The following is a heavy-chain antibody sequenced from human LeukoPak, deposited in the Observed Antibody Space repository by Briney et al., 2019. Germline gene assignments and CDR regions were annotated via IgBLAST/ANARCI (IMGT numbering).Heavy chain of an antibody. CDR1: GFTFSSYA. CDR3: AKDRLGYSGARGFDW. Sequence: GGSLRLSCAASGFTFSSYAMSWVRQAPGKGLEWVSGISAGGASTYYADSVKGRFTISRDNSKNTLYLQMGSLGAADTAVYYCAKDRLGYSGARGFDWWGQGTLVTVSS. J-gene: IGHJ4*02. D-gene: IGHD5-12*01. V-gene: IGHV3-23*01. CDR2: ISAGGAST.